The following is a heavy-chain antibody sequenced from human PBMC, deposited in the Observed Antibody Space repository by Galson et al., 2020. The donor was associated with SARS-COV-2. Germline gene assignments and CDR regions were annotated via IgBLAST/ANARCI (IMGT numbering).Heavy chain of an antibody. D-gene: IGHD1-26*01. CDR1: GFTFSRYA. CDR3: AKGDVWDLQEIDY. Sequence: ESLKISCRASGFTFSRYAMSWVRQAPGKGLEWVSGISGSGISTYYADSVKGRFTISRDNSKNTLYLQMNSLRAEDTAIYYCAKGDVWDLQEIDYWGQGTLVTVSS. CDR2: ISGSGIST. J-gene: IGHJ4*02. V-gene: IGHV3-23*01.